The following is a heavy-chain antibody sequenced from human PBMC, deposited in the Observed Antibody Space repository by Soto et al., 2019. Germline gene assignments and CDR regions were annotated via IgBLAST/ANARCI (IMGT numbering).Heavy chain of an antibody. CDR3: ARDHIAVAGPPQVDY. D-gene: IGHD6-19*01. Sequence: QVQLVQSGAEVKKPGSSVKVSCKASGGTFSSYTISWVRQAPGQGLEWMGRIIPILGIANYAQKFQGRVTITADKSTSTAYMELSSLRSEDTAVYYCARDHIAVAGPPQVDYWGQGTLVTVSS. CDR1: GGTFSSYT. V-gene: IGHV1-69*08. J-gene: IGHJ4*02. CDR2: IIPILGIA.